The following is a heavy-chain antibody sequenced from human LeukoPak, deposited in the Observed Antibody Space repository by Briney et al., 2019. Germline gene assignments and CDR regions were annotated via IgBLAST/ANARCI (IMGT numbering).Heavy chain of an antibody. D-gene: IGHD6-19*01. J-gene: IGHJ3*02. Sequence: QPGGSLRLSCAASGFTFSSYGMHWVRQAPGKGLEWVSVIYSGGSTYADSVKGRFTISRDNSKNTLYLQMNSLRAEDTAVYYCASSSGGVGHAFDIWGQGTMVTVSS. CDR3: ASSSGGVGHAFDI. V-gene: IGHV3-NL1*01. CDR2: IYSGGST. CDR1: GFTFSSYG.